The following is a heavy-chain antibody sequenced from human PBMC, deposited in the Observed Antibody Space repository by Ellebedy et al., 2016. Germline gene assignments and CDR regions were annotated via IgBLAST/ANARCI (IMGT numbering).Heavy chain of an antibody. CDR1: GGSITSGVNY. CDR2: ISNSGHT. CDR3: ARQRFGELWAFDY. Sequence: SETLSLTCTVSGGSITSGVNYWSWIRQHPGNGLEWIGYISNSGHTYYNPSLRSRVTISVDTSKNQFSLMMSSVTAADTAVYYCARQRFGELWAFDYWGQGTLVTVSS. J-gene: IGHJ4*02. V-gene: IGHV4-31*03. D-gene: IGHD3-10*01.